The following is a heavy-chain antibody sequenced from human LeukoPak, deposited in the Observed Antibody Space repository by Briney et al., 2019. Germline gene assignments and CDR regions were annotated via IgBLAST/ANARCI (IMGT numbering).Heavy chain of an antibody. J-gene: IGHJ6*02. V-gene: IGHV1-46*01. CDR1: GYTFTRYY. CDR3: ARALTGYGMDV. CDR2: INSSGDTT. Sequence: ASVKVSCKASGYTFTRYYMNWVRQAPGQGLEWMGIINSSGDTTNYAQRFQGRVTVTRDTSTSTVYMELSSLRSEDTAVYYCARALTGYGMDVWGQGTTVTVSS.